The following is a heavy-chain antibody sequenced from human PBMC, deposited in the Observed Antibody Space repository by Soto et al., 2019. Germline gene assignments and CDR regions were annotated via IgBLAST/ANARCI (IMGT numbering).Heavy chain of an antibody. D-gene: IGHD6-13*01. J-gene: IGHJ4*02. Sequence: PGGSLRLSCAASGFNFSTYSMNWVHQAPGKGLEWVGRIKSKTDGGTTDYAAPVKGRFTISRDDSKNTLYLQMNSLKTEDTAVYYCTLSGYSSSWVYYFDYWGQGTLVTVSS. CDR3: TLSGYSSSWVYYFDY. CDR1: GFNFSTYS. CDR2: IKSKTDGGTT. V-gene: IGHV3-15*07.